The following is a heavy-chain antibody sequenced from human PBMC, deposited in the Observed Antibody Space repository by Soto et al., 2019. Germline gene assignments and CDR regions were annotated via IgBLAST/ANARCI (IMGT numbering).Heavy chain of an antibody. CDR2: INAGNGNT. CDR3: ARVGYDFWSGYYGKGAFDI. J-gene: IGHJ3*02. CDR1: GYTFTSYA. V-gene: IGHV1-3*01. Sequence: ASVKVSCKASGYTFTSYAMHWVRQAPGQRLEWMGWINAGNGNTKYSQKFQGRVTITRDTSASTAYMELSSLRSEDTAVYYCARVGYDFWSGYYGKGAFDIWGQGTMVTVSS. D-gene: IGHD3-3*01.